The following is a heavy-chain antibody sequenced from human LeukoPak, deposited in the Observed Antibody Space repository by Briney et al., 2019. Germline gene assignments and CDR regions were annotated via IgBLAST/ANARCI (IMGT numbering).Heavy chain of an antibody. Sequence: GGSLRLSCAASGFTFSNYWMHWVRQTPGEGLVWVSRINSDASVTTYADSVKGRLTISRDNAKNTLYLQMNSLRAEDTAVYYCAKGSGEYDSSGYYYNDSFDIWGQGTMVTVSS. CDR1: GFTFSNYW. J-gene: IGHJ3*02. CDR2: INSDASVT. D-gene: IGHD3-22*01. CDR3: AKGSGEYDSSGYYYNDSFDI. V-gene: IGHV3-74*01.